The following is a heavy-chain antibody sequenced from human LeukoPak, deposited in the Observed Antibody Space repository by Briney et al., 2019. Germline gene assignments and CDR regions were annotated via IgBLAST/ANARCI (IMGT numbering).Heavy chain of an antibody. D-gene: IGHD1-14*01. J-gene: IGHJ4*02. CDR2: ISWNSGSI. CDR1: GFTFDDYA. Sequence: GGYLRLSCAASGFTFDDYAMHWVRQAPGKGLEWVSGISWNSGSIGYADSMKGRFTISRDNAKNSLYLQMNSLRAEDTALYYCAKDIATGNRLYYFDYWGQGTLVTVSS. CDR3: AKDIATGNRLYYFDY. V-gene: IGHV3-9*01.